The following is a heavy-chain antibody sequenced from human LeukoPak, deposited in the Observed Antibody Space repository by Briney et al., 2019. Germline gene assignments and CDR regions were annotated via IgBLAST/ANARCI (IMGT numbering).Heavy chain of an antibody. Sequence: PGGSLRLSCAASGFTFSSYSMNWVRQAPGKGLEWVSYISSSSTIYYADSVKGRFTISRDNAKNSLYLQMNSLRAEDTALYYCAKARHYGGNSEGFDYWGQGTLVTVSS. D-gene: IGHD4-23*01. CDR2: ISSSSTI. CDR1: GFTFSSYS. CDR3: AKARHYGGNSEGFDY. V-gene: IGHV3-48*04. J-gene: IGHJ4*02.